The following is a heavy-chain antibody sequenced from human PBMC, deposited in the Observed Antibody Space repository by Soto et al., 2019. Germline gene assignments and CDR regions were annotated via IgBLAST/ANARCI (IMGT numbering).Heavy chain of an antibody. Sequence: QVQLVQSGAEVKKPGASVKVSCKASGYTFTSYGISWVRQAPGQGLEWMGWISAYNGNTNYAQKLQGRVTMTTDTSPSTAYMELRRLRSDDTAVYYCAREDYGGNPGFEVDGDYWGQGTLVTVSS. V-gene: IGHV1-18*01. CDR1: GYTFTSYG. CDR2: ISAYNGNT. D-gene: IGHD4-17*01. J-gene: IGHJ4*02. CDR3: AREDYGGNPGFEVDGDY.